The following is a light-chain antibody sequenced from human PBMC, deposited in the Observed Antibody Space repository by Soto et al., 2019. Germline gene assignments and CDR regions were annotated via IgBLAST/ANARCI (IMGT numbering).Light chain of an antibody. CDR1: QSVSSN. V-gene: IGKV3-15*01. CDR2: GAS. J-gene: IGKJ4*01. Sequence: EIVMTQSPATLSVSPGERATLSCRASQSVSSNLAWYQQKPGQAPRLLICGASTRATGIPARVSGSGSGTEFTLTISSLQSEDFAVYYCQQYNKWPLTFGGGTKVEIK. CDR3: QQYNKWPLT.